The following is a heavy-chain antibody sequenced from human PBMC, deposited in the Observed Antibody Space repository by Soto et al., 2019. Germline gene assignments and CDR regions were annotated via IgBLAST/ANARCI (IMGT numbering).Heavy chain of an antibody. CDR3: AKGRGYCSGGSCLPYYYGMDV. V-gene: IGHV3-23*01. D-gene: IGHD2-15*01. J-gene: IGHJ6*02. Sequence: GGSLRLSCAASGFTFSSYAMSWVRQAPGKGLEWVSAISGSGGSTYYADSVKGRFTISRDNSKNTLYLQMNSLRAEDTAVYYCAKGRGYCSGGSCLPYYYGMDVWGQGTTVTVSS. CDR2: ISGSGGST. CDR1: GFTFSSYA.